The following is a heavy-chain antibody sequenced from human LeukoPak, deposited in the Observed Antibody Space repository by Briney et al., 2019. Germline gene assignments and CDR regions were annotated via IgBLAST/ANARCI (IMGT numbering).Heavy chain of an antibody. CDR1: GYTFTGYF. CDR3: ARDLSSTSNWELDY. CDR2: INPNSGDT. J-gene: IGHJ4*02. D-gene: IGHD7-27*01. V-gene: IGHV1-2*06. Sequence: ASVKVSCKASGYTFTGYFMRWVRQAPGQGLEWMGRINPNSGDTEYAQTFRGRVTMTRDTSISTAYMDLSRLRSDDTAVYYCARDLSSTSNWELDYWGQGTLVTVSS.